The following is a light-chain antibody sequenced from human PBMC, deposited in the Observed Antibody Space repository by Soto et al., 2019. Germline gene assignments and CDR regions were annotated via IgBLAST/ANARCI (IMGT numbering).Light chain of an antibody. Sequence: DIQMTQSPSTLSASVGDRVTITCRASQTISFSLAWYQQKPGKAPKLLIYDASTLQSGVSSRFSGSVSGTEFILTISGLQPDDFATYYCQQYHGYSLTFGQGTKVEI. CDR2: DAS. V-gene: IGKV1-5*01. J-gene: IGKJ1*01. CDR1: QTISFS. CDR3: QQYHGYSLT.